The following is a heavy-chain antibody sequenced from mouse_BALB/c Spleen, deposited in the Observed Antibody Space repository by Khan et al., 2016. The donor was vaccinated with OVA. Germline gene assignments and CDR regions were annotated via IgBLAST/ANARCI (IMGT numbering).Heavy chain of an antibody. CDR1: GFSLTSYG. CDR3: ALYYYGRAWFAY. Sequence: QVQLKESGPGLVAPSQSLSITCTVSGFSLTSYGVGWVRQPPGKGLEWLGVIWGDGNSNYHSALISRLSISNDNSKSQVFLKLNSMQTSDTSTYYGALYYYGRAWFAYWGQGTLVTVSA. J-gene: IGHJ3*01. V-gene: IGHV2-3*01. D-gene: IGHD1-1*01. CDR2: IWGDGNS.